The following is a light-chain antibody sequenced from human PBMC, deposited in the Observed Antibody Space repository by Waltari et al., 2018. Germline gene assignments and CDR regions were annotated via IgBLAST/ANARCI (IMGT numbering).Light chain of an antibody. CDR3: QQYGSSPET. Sequence: EIVLTQSPGTLSLSPGETATLSCRASQSVTSNYLAWYQQRPGQAPGLINYDASSRATGIPDRFSGSGSGADFTLTINRLEPEDFAVYYCQQYGSSPETFGQGTKVEIK. V-gene: IGKV3-20*01. CDR1: QSVTSNY. CDR2: DAS. J-gene: IGKJ2*01.